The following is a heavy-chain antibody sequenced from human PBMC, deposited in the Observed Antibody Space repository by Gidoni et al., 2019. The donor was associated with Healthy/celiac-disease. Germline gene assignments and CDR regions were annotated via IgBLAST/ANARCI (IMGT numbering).Heavy chain of an antibody. J-gene: IGHJ4*02. CDR1: GFTFSSYG. CDR2: ISYDGSNK. CDR3: AKPYYDSSGYYGS. D-gene: IGHD3-22*01. V-gene: IGHV3-30*18. Sequence: QVQLVESGGGVVQPGRSLRLSCAASGFTFSSYGMHWVRQAPGKGLEWVAVISYDGSNKYYADSVKGRFTISRDNSKNTLYLQMNSLRAEDTAVYYCAKPYYDSSGYYGSWGQGTLVTVSS.